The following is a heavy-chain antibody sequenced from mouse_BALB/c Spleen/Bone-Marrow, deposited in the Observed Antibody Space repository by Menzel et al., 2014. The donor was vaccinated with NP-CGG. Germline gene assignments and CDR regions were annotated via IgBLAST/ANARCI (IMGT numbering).Heavy chain of an antibody. V-gene: IGHV14-3*02. J-gene: IGHJ3*01. CDR1: GFNIKDTY. Sequence: VQLQQSGAELVKPGASVKLSCTASGFNIKDTYMHWVKQRPEQGLEWIGRIDPANGNTKYDPEFQGKATITADTSSNTAYLQLSSLTSEDTAVYYCASYYRYDGRFAYWGQGTLVTVSA. CDR2: IDPANGNT. CDR3: ASYYRYDGRFAY. D-gene: IGHD2-14*01.